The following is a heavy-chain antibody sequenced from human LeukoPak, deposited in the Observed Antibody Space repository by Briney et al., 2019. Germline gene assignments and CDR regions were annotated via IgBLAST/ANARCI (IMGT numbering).Heavy chain of an antibody. CDR1: GFTFSSYW. Sequence: GGSLRLSCAASGFTFSSYWMSWVRQAPGKGLEWVANIKQDGSEKYYVDSVKGRFTISRDNAKNSLYLQMNSLRAEDTAVYYCARELVNYGDYKSYFDYWGQGTLVTVSS. V-gene: IGHV3-7*01. CDR3: ARELVNYGDYKSYFDY. J-gene: IGHJ4*02. CDR2: IKQDGSEK. D-gene: IGHD4-17*01.